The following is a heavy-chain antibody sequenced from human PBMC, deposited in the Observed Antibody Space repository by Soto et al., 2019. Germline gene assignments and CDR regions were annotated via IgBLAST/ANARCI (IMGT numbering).Heavy chain of an antibody. CDR2: IYPGDSDT. D-gene: IGHD1-26*01. Sequence: PGESLKISCKASAYNFAGYWLGWVRQMPGKGLELMGIIYPGDSDTRYSPSFQGQVTFSAEKSISTAYVQWSSLQASDTAIYYCARSYFRGGSNFVLFDLWGKGSLVPVSS. CDR3: ARSYFRGGSNFVLFDL. CDR1: AYNFAGYW. J-gene: IGHJ5*02. V-gene: IGHV5-51*01.